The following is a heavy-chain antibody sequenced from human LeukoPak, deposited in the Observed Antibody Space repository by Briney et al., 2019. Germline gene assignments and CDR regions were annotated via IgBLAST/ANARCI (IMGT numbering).Heavy chain of an antibody. CDR1: GFIFSSYS. J-gene: IGHJ2*01. D-gene: IGHD6-6*01. CDR3: ARDQGRHEYSSSSHWYFDL. V-gene: IGHV3-21*06. CDR2: ISGTSDYI. Sequence: GGSLRLSCAASGFIFSSYSMNWVRQAPGKGLEWVSSISGTSDYIYYADSVKGRFTPSRDNGQHSPYLQMNSVRTEDTAVYYCARDQGRHEYSSSSHWYFDLWGNGTLVTVSS.